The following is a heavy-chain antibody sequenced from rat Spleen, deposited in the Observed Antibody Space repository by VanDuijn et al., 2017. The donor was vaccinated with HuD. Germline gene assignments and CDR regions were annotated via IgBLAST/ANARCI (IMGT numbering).Heavy chain of an antibody. V-gene: IGHV3-1*01. J-gene: IGHJ3*01. CDR1: GYSITNNY. Sequence: EVQLQESGPGLVKPSQSLSLTCSVTGYSITNNYWGWIRKFPGNKMEWIGHISYSGSTTYNPSLKSRISITRDTSKNQFFLQLNSVTTEDTATYYCARGYYDGTQGFAYWGQGTLVTVSS. CDR2: ISYSGST. D-gene: IGHD1-12*02. CDR3: ARGYYDGTQGFAY.